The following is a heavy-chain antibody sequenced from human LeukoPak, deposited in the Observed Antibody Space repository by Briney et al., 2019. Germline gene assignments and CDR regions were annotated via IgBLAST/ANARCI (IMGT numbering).Heavy chain of an antibody. CDR2: MSGSGGNT. CDR3: ARLKANRSGWYYFDY. CDR1: GFTFSSYG. Sequence: GGSLRLSCAASGFTFSSYGMSWVRQAPGKGLEWVSSMSGSGGNTYYADSVKGRFTISRDNSKNTLYLQMNSLRAEDTAVYYCARLKANRSGWYYFDYWGQGTLVTVSS. V-gene: IGHV3-23*01. J-gene: IGHJ4*02. D-gene: IGHD6-19*01.